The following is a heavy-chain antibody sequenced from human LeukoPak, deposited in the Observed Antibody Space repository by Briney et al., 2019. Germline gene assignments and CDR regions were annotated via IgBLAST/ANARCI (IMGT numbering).Heavy chain of an antibody. CDR1: GYSFTSYW. Sequence: GESLKISCKGSGYSFTSYWIGWVRQMPGKGLEWMGIIYPGDSDTRYSPSFQGQVTISADKSIGTAYLQWSSLKASDTAMYYCARLPDNYDSSGYLDYWGQGTLVTVSS. D-gene: IGHD3-22*01. CDR2: IYPGDSDT. J-gene: IGHJ4*02. CDR3: ARLPDNYDSSGYLDY. V-gene: IGHV5-51*01.